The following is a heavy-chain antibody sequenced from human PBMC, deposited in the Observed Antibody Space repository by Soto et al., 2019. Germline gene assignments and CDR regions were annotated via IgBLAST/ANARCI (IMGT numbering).Heavy chain of an antibody. CDR3: ATTAEMDTRGASDI. Sequence: QVQLVQSGAEVKKPGSSVKVSCKASGGTFSSYTITWVRQAPGHGLEWMGRFIPIFATANYARKFQGRVTMAADDSTSTAFMEMSSRREDDTAVYYCATTAEMDTRGASDIWGQGTMVTVSS. CDR1: GGTFSSYT. J-gene: IGHJ3*02. CDR2: FIPIFATA. D-gene: IGHD5-18*01. V-gene: IGHV1-69*15.